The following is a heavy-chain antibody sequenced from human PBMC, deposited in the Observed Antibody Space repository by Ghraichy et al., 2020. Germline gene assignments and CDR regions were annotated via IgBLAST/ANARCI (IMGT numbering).Heavy chain of an antibody. Sequence: GGSLRLSCAASGFTFSSYWMHWVRQAPGKGLVWVSRIKSDGSTTNYADSVKGRFTISRDNAKNTLFLQMNSLGAEDMAVYYCARGGYYGRGMRYFDLWGRGTPGTVAS. V-gene: IGHV3-74*01. CDR1: GFTFSSYW. J-gene: IGHJ2*01. D-gene: IGHD3-10*01. CDR2: IKSDGSTT. CDR3: ARGGYYGRGMRYFDL.